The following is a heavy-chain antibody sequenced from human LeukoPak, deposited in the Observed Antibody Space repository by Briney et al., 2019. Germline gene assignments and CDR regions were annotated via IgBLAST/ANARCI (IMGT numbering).Heavy chain of an antibody. J-gene: IGHJ4*02. D-gene: IGHD2-2*01. V-gene: IGHV3-21*06. CDR2: ISTTSTYI. CDR1: GFAFSSYN. CDR3: ARAGTCSSTSCDGGIEY. Sequence: PGGSLRLSCAASGFAFSSYNMKWVRQAPGKGLEWVSFISTTSTYIYYADSVKGRFTVSRGNSKNLLYLQMDSLRVEDTAVYYCARAGTCSSTSCDGGIEYWGQGTLVTVSS.